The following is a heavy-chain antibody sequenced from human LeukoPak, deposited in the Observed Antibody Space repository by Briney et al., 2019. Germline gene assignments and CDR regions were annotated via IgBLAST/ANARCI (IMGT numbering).Heavy chain of an antibody. J-gene: IGHJ4*02. D-gene: IGHD3-22*01. Sequence: PGGSLRLSCAASGFTFSSYAMSWVRQAPGKGLEWVSAISGSGGSTYYADSVKGRFTISRDNSKNTLYLQMNSLRAEDTAVYYCAKAISMVVVVIGGGVDYWGQGTLVTVSS. V-gene: IGHV3-23*01. CDR3: AKAISMVVVVIGGGVDY. CDR2: ISGSGGST. CDR1: GFTFSSYA.